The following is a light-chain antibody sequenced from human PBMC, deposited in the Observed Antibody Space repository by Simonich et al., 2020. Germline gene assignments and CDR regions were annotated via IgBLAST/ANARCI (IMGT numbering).Light chain of an antibody. Sequence: EIVMTQSPATLSVSPGERATHSCRASQSVSSNLAWYQQKPVQAPMLLIYGASTRATSIPARFSVSGSGTEFTLTISSLQPDDFATYYCQQYNSYTYTFGQGTKLEIK. V-gene: IGKV3-15*01. J-gene: IGKJ2*01. CDR3: QQYNSYTYT. CDR1: QSVSSN. CDR2: GAS.